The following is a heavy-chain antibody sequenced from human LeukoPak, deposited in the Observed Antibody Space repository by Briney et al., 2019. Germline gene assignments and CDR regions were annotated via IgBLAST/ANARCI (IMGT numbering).Heavy chain of an antibody. J-gene: IGHJ4*02. CDR2: IYYSGST. CDR3: ARLCPLYYFDY. D-gene: IGHD2-2*01. Sequence: SETLSLTRTVSGGSISSSSYYWGWIRQPPGRGLEWIGSIYYSGSTYYNPSLKSRVIISVDTSKNQFSLKLSSVTAADTAVYYCARLCPLYYFDYWGQGTLVTVSS. V-gene: IGHV4-39*01. CDR1: GGSISSSSYY.